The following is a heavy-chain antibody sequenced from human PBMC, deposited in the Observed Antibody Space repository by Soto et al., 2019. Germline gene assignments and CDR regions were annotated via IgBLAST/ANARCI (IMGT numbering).Heavy chain of an antibody. V-gene: IGHV5-51*01. J-gene: IGHJ6*02. Sequence: GESLKSSCKGSGYSFTTYWIGWVRQMTGKGLEWMGIIYLGDSDTRYSPSFQGQVTISADKSISTAYLQWSSLKASDTAMYYCATAGRHYYGTSDYFPSDGVDVWGQGTTVTVSS. CDR1: GYSFTTYW. CDR3: ATAGRHYYGTSDYFPSDGVDV. D-gene: IGHD3-22*01. CDR2: IYLGDSDT.